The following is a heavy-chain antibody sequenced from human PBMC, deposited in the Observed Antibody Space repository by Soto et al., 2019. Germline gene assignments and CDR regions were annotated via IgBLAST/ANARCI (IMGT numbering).Heavy chain of an antibody. CDR2: IYYSGST. Sequence: SXTLSLTCTVSGGTISSSSYYWSWIRQPPGKGLEWIGSIYYSGSTYYNPSLKSRVTISVDTSKNQFSLKLSSVTAADTAVYYCASYPTAGYNWFDPWGQGTLVTVSS. V-gene: IGHV4-39*01. CDR3: ASYPTAGYNWFDP. D-gene: IGHD4-17*01. CDR1: GGTISSSSYY. J-gene: IGHJ5*02.